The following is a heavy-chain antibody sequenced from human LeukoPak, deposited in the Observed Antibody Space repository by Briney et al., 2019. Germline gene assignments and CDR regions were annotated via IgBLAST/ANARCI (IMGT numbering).Heavy chain of an antibody. V-gene: IGHV4-34*01. Sequence: SETLSLTCAVYGGSLTGYYWNWLRQSPGKGLEWIGEINHSGSTNYNPSLKSRVTISVDSSKKHFSLKLSSVTAADTAVYYCARRRKLKGSRAVADGDAFDIWGQGTQVTVSS. D-gene: IGHD6-19*01. J-gene: IGHJ3*02. CDR2: INHSGST. CDR1: GGSLTGYY. CDR3: ARRRKLKGSRAVADGDAFDI.